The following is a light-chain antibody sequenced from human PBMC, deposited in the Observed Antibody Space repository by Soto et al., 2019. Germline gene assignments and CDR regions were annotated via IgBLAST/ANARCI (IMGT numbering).Light chain of an antibody. J-gene: IGKJ1*01. CDR2: AAA. Sequence: RDRPTLSCRATHIGSSNSLAWYQQKPGQAPRLLIYAAATRATGIPDRFSGSGSGTDFTLTISRLEPEDFAVYCCQQYGSSPWTFGQGTKVDIK. CDR3: QQYGSSPWT. CDR1: HIGSSNS. V-gene: IGKV3-20*01.